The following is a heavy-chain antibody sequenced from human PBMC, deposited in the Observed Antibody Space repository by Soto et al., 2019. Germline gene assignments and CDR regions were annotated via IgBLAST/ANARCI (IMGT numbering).Heavy chain of an antibody. J-gene: IGHJ4*02. CDR3: ARGRHDYGDYIDY. Sequence: SETLSLTCTVSGGSVSSGSYYWSWIRQPPGKGLEWIGYIYYSGSTNYNPSLKSRVTISVDTSKNQFSLKLSSVTAADTAVYYCARGRHDYGDYIDYWGQGTLVTVSS. V-gene: IGHV4-61*01. CDR2: IYYSGST. CDR1: GGSVSSGSYY. D-gene: IGHD4-17*01.